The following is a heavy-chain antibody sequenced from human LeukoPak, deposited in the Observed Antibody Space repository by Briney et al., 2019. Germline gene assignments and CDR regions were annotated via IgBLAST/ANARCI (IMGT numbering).Heavy chain of an antibody. V-gene: IGHV3-15*01. CDR2: IRSNTDGGTA. D-gene: IGHD6-13*01. Sequence: GGSLRLSCAASGFTFSNAWMSWVRQAPGKGLEWVGRIRSNTDGGTADYAAPVKGRFTISRDDSRNTMYLQMNSLKTEDTAVYYCASRAGYTGSWSAFDYWGRGTLVTVSS. CDR1: GFTFSNAW. CDR3: ASRAGYTGSWSAFDY. J-gene: IGHJ4*02.